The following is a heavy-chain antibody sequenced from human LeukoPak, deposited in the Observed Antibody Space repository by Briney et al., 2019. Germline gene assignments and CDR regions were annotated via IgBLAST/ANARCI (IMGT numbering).Heavy chain of an antibody. D-gene: IGHD6-13*01. CDR2: INHSGST. Sequence: SETLSLTCAVYGGSFSGCYWSWIRQPPGKGLEWIGEINHSGSTNYNPSLKSRVTISVDTSKNQFSLKLSSVTAADTAVYYCARGFAAAGALDYWGQGTLVTVSS. J-gene: IGHJ4*02. CDR3: ARGFAAAGALDY. V-gene: IGHV4-34*01. CDR1: GGSFSGCY.